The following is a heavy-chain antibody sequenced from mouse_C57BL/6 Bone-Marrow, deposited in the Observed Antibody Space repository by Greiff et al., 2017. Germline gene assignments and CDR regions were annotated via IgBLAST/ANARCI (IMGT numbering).Heavy chain of an antibody. Sequence: QVQLQQSGAELARPGASVKLSCKASGYTFTSYGISWVKQRPGQGLEWIGEIYPRSGNTYYNAKFKGKATLTADKSSSTAYMELRSLTSEDSAVYFCARSRQLRLRYFDVWGTGTTVTVSS. V-gene: IGHV1-81*01. CDR3: ARSRQLRLRYFDV. J-gene: IGHJ1*03. CDR2: IYPRSGNT. D-gene: IGHD3-2*02. CDR1: GYTFTSYG.